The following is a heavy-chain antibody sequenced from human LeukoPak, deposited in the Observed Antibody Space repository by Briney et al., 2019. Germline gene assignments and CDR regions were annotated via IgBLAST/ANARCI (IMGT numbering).Heavy chain of an antibody. D-gene: IGHD3-3*01. V-gene: IGHV3-23*01. CDR1: GFTFSRYG. CDR2: ISGSGGST. CDR3: ARGPLDFWSGYSTNYFDY. J-gene: IGHJ4*02. Sequence: GGSLRLSCAASGFTFSRYGMSWVRQAPGKGLEWVSVISGSGGSTYYADSVKGRFTISRDNAKNSLYLQMNSLRAEDTAVYYCARGPLDFWSGYSTNYFDYWGQGTLVTVSS.